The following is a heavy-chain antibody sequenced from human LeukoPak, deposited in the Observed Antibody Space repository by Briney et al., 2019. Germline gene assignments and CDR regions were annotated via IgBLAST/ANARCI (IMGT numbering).Heavy chain of an antibody. D-gene: IGHD5-24*01. Sequence: GGSLRLSCAASGLTVSSNYMSWVRQAPGKGLEWVSVIYSGGSSGSTYYADSVKGRFTISSDNSKNTLYLQMNSLRAEDTAMYYCARVEMATLSFDYWGQGTLVTVSS. CDR3: ARVEMATLSFDY. V-gene: IGHV3-53*01. J-gene: IGHJ4*02. CDR2: IYSGGSSGST. CDR1: GLTVSSNY.